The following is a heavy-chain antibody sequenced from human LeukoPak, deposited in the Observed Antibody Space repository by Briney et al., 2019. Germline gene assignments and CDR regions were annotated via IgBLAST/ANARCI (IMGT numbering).Heavy chain of an antibody. J-gene: IGHJ4*02. D-gene: IGHD1-1*01. CDR3: ASGGDDVPDY. Sequence: SETLSLTCTVSGGSISSYYWSWIRQPPGKGLEWIGYIYYSGSTSYNPSLKSRVTISVDTSKNQFSLKLSSVTAADTAVYYCASGGDDVPDYWGQGTLVTVSS. CDR1: GGSISSYY. V-gene: IGHV4-59*01. CDR2: IYYSGST.